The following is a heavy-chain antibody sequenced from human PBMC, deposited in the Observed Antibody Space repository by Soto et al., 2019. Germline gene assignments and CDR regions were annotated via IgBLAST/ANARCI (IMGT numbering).Heavy chain of an antibody. V-gene: IGHV3-9*01. CDR2: INWNGDAT. CDR3: ANLPLYGSGFDC. J-gene: IGHJ4*02. CDR1: GFTFDDYA. Sequence: EVQLVESGGGLVQPGRSLRLSCAASGFTFDDYAIHWVRQAPGKGLEWGSGINWNGDATGYADSVKGRFTISRDNAKNSLYLQMNSLTTEDTAVYYCANLPLYGSGFDCWGQGTLVTVSS. D-gene: IGHD3-10*01.